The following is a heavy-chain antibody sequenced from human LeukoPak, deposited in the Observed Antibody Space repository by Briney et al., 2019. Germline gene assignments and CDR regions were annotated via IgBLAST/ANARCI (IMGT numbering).Heavy chain of an antibody. V-gene: IGHV1-18*01. Sequence: ASVKVSCKASGYTFTSYGISWVRQAPGQGLEWMGWISAYNGNTNYAQKLQGRVTMTTDTSTSTAYMELRSLRSDDTAVYYCAGASKYYYYMDVWGKGTTVTVSS. CDR3: AGASKYYYYMDV. CDR1: GYTFTSYG. J-gene: IGHJ6*03. CDR2: ISAYNGNT.